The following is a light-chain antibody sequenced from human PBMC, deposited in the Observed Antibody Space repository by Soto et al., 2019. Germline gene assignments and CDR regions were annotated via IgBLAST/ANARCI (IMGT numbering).Light chain of an antibody. V-gene: IGKV3-20*01. CDR1: QSIRSSY. J-gene: IGKJ2*01. Sequence: EIVLAQSPGTLSLSPGERATLSCRASQSIRSSYLAWYQQKPGQAPRPLIYGAFSRAAAIPDRFSGTESGTDFTLTISRLEPEDYAMYYCHQYGTSPWTFGQGTKLEIK. CDR2: GAF. CDR3: HQYGTSPWT.